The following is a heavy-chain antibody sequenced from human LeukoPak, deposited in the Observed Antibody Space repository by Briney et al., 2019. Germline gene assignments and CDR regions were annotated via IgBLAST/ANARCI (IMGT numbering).Heavy chain of an antibody. V-gene: IGHV4-4*02. CDR3: ARDEEAEMSSPPDC. CDR1: GFTFSSYEM. J-gene: IGHJ4*02. D-gene: IGHD1-14*01. CDR2: IYHSGST. Sequence: GSLRLSCAASGFTFSSYEMNWVRQPPGKGLEWIGEIYHSGSTNYNPSLKSRVTISVDKSKNQFSLKLSSVTAADTAVYYCARDEEAEMSSPPDCWGQGTLVTVSS.